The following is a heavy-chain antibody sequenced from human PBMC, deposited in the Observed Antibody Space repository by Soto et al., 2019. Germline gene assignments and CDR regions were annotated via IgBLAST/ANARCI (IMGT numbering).Heavy chain of an antibody. D-gene: IGHD5-12*01. V-gene: IGHV4-30-2*06. CDR3: ARGGGYDSFDY. J-gene: IGHJ4*02. CDR1: GASISYGGFS. CDR2: ISHLENT. Sequence: PSETLSLTCTVSGASISYGGFSWSWIRQSPGKGLEWIGYISHLENTYLHPSFKSRLTMSIDRTRNQFSLKLSSVTAAVMAVYYCARGGGYDSFDYWGQGVLVTVSS.